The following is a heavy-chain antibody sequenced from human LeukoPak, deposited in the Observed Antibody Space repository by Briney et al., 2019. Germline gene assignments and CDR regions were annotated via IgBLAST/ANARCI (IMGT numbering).Heavy chain of an antibody. CDR1: GFTFSDYY. Sequence: GGSLRLSCAASGFTFSDYYMSWIRQAPGKGLELISYISGSGNSIVYADSVKGRFTISRDNGKNSLYLQMNSLRDEDTAAYYCSRDPRTCDYWGQGTLVTVTS. V-gene: IGHV3-11*04. CDR2: ISGSGNSI. CDR3: SRDPRTCDY. J-gene: IGHJ4*02.